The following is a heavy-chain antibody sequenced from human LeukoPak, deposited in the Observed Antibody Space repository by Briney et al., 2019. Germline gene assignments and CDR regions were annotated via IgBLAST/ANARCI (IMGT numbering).Heavy chain of an antibody. V-gene: IGHV3-15*04. J-gene: IGHJ4*02. Sequence: GGSLRLSCAASGLTFSNAWMSWVRRAPGKGLEWVGRIESKIDGGTTDYAAPVKGRFTISRDDSKNTLYLQMNSLKTEDTAVYYCTTDLWLERGGFDYWGQGTLVTVSS. CDR1: GLTFSNAW. CDR2: IESKIDGGTT. CDR3: TTDLWLERGGFDY. D-gene: IGHD1-1*01.